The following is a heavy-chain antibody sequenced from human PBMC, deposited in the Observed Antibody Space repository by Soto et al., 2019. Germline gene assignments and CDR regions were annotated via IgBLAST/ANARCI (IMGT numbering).Heavy chain of an antibody. CDR3: ARGTKEQLGYSCVMYV. D-gene: IGHD6-13*01. V-gene: IGHV6-1*01. CDR2: TYYRSKWYN. CDR1: GDSVSSNSAA. J-gene: IGHJ6*02. Sequence: SQTLSLTCAISGDSVSSNSAAWNWIRQSPSRGLEWLGRTYYRSKWYNDYAVSVKGRITINPDTSKNQFSLQLNSVTPVDTAVYYCARGTKEQLGYSCVMYVWGQGTTVTVSS.